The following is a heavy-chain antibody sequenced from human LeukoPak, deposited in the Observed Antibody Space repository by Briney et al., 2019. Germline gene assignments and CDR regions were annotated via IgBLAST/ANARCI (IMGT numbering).Heavy chain of an antibody. D-gene: IGHD3-22*01. CDR2: INPSGGST. Sequence: ASVTVSCKASGYTFTSYYMHWVRQAPGQGLEWMGIINPSGGSTSYAQKFQGRVTMTRDMSTSTVYMELSSLRSEDTAVYYCAREGRGYYDSSGSLDYWGQGTLVTVSS. V-gene: IGHV1-46*01. CDR1: GYTFTSYY. J-gene: IGHJ4*02. CDR3: AREGRGYYDSSGSLDY.